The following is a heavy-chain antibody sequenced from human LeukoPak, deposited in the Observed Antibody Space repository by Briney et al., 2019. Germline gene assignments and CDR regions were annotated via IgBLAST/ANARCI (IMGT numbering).Heavy chain of an antibody. D-gene: IGHD3-16*01. CDR1: KFFFHGYW. J-gene: IGHJ4*02. Sequence: PGGSLRLSCAASKFFFHGYWMXXXXXAPXKXXXXXXXXKQDXXXXYYXXSXXXXXXXXRXNAKNLLFLQMNSLRPDDTAVYYCARLNFWSNSYAAPFDSWGQGSLVTVSS. CDR2: XKQDXXXX. CDR3: ARLNFWSNSYAAPFDS. V-gene: IGHV3-7*01.